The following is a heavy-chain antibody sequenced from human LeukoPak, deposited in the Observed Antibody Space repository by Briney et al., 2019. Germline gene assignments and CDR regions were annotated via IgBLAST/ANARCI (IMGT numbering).Heavy chain of an antibody. CDR1: GFTFSSYW. D-gene: IGHD3-9*01. J-gene: IGHJ4*02. CDR3: ARAKAYDILTGPYGGDFDY. V-gene: IGHV3-74*01. CDR2: INSDGSST. Sequence: GGSLRLSCAASGFTFSSYWMHWVRQAPGKGLVWVSRINSDGSSTSYAHSVKGRFTISRDNAKNTRHLQMNSLRAEDTAVYYCARAKAYDILTGPYGGDFDYWGQGTLVTVSS.